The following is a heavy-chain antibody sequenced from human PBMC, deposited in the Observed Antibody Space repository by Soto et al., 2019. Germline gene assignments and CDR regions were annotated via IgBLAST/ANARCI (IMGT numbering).Heavy chain of an antibody. CDR2: IYHSGST. V-gene: IGHV4-4*02. CDR3: ASNQDFYDSSGYYF. D-gene: IGHD3-22*01. CDR1: GGSIGSSNW. J-gene: IGHJ4*02. Sequence: QVQLQESGPGLVKPSGTRSLTCAVSGGSIGSSNWWSWVRQPPGKGLEWIGEIYHSGSTNYNPSLKSRVTISMDKSKNQFSLKLNSVTDADTAVYYCASNQDFYDSSGYYFWGQGTLVTVSS.